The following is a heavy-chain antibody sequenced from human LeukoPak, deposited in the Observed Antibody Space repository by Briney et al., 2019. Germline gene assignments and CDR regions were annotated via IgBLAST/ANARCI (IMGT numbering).Heavy chain of an antibody. Sequence: GRSLRLSCAASGFTFSSYAMHWVRQAPGKGLEWVAVISYDGSNKYYADSVKGRFTISRDNSKNTLYLQMNSLRAEDTAVYYCANFAAAGSWGQGTLVTVSS. CDR2: ISYDGSNK. D-gene: IGHD6-13*01. CDR1: GFTFSSYA. J-gene: IGHJ4*02. CDR3: ANFAAAGS. V-gene: IGHV3-30-3*01.